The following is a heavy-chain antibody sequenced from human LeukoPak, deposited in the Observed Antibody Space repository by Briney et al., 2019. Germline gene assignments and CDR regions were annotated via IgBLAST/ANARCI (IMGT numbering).Heavy chain of an antibody. CDR3: ARGGWGIIDY. CDR2: INHSGST. Sequence: SEALSLTCAVYGGSFSGYYWSWIRQPPGKGLEWIGEINHSGSTNYNPSLKSRVTISVDTSKNQFSLKLSSVTAADTAVYYCARGGWGIIDYWGQGTLVTVSS. V-gene: IGHV4-34*01. J-gene: IGHJ4*02. CDR1: GGSFSGYY. D-gene: IGHD3-16*02.